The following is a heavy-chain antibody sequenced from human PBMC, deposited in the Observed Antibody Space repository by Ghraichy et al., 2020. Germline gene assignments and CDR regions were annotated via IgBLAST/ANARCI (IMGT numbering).Heavy chain of an antibody. J-gene: IGHJ6*02. V-gene: IGHV3-13*01. CDR1: GFTFSSYD. CDR3: ARVLWPYGMDV. D-gene: IGHD3-10*01. CDR2: IGTAGDT. Sequence: LSLTCAASGFTFSSYDMHWVRQATGKGLEWVSAIGTAGDTYYPGSVKGRFTISRENAKNSLYLQMNSLRAGDTAVYYCARVLWPYGMDVWGQGTTVTVSS.